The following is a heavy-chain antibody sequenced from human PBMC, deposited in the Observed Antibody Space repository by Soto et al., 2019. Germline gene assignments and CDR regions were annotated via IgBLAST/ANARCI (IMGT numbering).Heavy chain of an antibody. CDR3: AREWMSGSRSDY. D-gene: IGHD5-12*01. CDR1: GGTFSSYT. J-gene: IGHJ4*02. V-gene: IGHV1-69*08. Sequence: QVQLVQSGAEVKKPGSSVKVSCKASGGTFSSYTISWVRQAPGQGLEWMGRIIPILGIANYAQKFQGRVTITADKSTSTAYMELSSLRSDDTAVYYCAREWMSGSRSDYWGQGTLVTVSS. CDR2: IIPILGIA.